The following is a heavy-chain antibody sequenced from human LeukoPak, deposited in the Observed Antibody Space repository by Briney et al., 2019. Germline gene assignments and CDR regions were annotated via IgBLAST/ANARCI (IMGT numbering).Heavy chain of an antibody. Sequence: SETLSLTCTISGGSLGIYYWSWIRQPPGKGLEWIGYIYHDGSTNYNRSLKSRVTMSVDTFKNQFSLKMSSVTAADTAVYYCARHQGSGRTHSYGMDVWGQGTTLTVSS. V-gene: IGHV4-59*08. CDR3: ARHQGSGRTHSYGMDV. CDR2: IYHDGST. J-gene: IGHJ6*02. CDR1: GGSLGIYY. D-gene: IGHD1-26*01.